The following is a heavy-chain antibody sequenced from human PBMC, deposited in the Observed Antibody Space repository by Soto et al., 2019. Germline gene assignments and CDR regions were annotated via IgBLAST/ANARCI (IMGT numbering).Heavy chain of an antibody. Sequence: PGGSLKLSSAASGFTFGNYWMHWVRQAPGKGLVWVSRINSDGSSSTYADSVKGRFTIFRDNAKNTLYLQMNSLRAEDTAVYYCARDPAPIGWYDYWGQGTLVTVSS. D-gene: IGHD6-19*01. CDR1: GFTFGNYW. CDR2: INSDGSSS. J-gene: IGHJ4*02. CDR3: ARDPAPIGWYDY. V-gene: IGHV3-74*01.